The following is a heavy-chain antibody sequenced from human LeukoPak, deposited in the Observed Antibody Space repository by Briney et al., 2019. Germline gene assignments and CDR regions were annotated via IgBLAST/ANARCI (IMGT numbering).Heavy chain of an antibody. Sequence: SETLSLTCTVSGGSISNYYWSWIRQPPGKGLEWIAYIYYTGSANYNPSLKGRGTMSVDTSKNQFSLKLTSVTAADTAVYYCARVFLGGNSVQGAFDIWGQGTMVTVSS. V-gene: IGHV4-59*08. CDR3: ARVFLGGNSVQGAFDI. J-gene: IGHJ3*02. CDR2: IYYTGSA. D-gene: IGHD4-23*01. CDR1: GGSISNYY.